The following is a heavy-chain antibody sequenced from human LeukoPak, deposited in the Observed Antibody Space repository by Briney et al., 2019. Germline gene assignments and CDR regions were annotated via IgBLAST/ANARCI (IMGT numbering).Heavy chain of an antibody. J-gene: IGHJ5*01. D-gene: IGHD1-26*01. CDR3: ARAGSGSFDS. Sequence: PSETLSLTCTVSGGSISTCYWSWIRQPPGKGLEWIGYNSYSGHTNYNPSLKSRVTISVDTSKNHFSLNLSSVTAADTAVYYCARAGSGSFDSWGQGTLVAVSS. V-gene: IGHV4-59*01. CDR2: NSYSGHT. CDR1: GGSISTCY.